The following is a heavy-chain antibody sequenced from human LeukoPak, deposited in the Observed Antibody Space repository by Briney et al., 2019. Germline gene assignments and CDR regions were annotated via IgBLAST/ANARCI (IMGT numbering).Heavy chain of an antibody. J-gene: IGHJ4*02. Sequence: PGGSLRLSWAASGFTLGDFCIGWVRPTSGKGLEWGPGNNWNGGSTGYADSVKGRFTISRDNAKNSLYLQMNSLRAEDTALYYCATESVTIFGVGTYFDYWGQGTLVTVSS. D-gene: IGHD3-3*01. CDR3: ATESVTIFGVGTYFDY. CDR2: NNWNGGST. V-gene: IGHV3-20*04. CDR1: GFTLGDFC.